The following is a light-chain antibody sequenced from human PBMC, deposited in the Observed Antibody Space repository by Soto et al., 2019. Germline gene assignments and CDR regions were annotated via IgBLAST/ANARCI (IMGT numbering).Light chain of an antibody. CDR1: ESISNW. V-gene: IGKV1-5*03. J-gene: IGKJ1*01. Sequence: DIQMTQSPSTLSASVGDRVIITCRASESISNWLAWYQQKPGKAPNLLIYKASSLKSGVPLRFSGSGSGTEFTLTINSLKPDDFATYYCQQYDTYWTFGQGTKVDIK. CDR2: KAS. CDR3: QQYDTYWT.